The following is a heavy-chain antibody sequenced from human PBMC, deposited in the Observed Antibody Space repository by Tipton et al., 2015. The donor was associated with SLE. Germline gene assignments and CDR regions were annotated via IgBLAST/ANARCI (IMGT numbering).Heavy chain of an antibody. D-gene: IGHD3-16*01. CDR1: GFTLDDSA. J-gene: IGHJ6*02. CDR2: VSRQSGSI. CDR3: AKTLEAYDPWGYYGMDV. V-gene: IGHV3-9*01. Sequence: EALGFTLDDSAMHGVRQAPGMGLEWVAGVSRQSGSIGYGESVKGRFTISRDNAQNIVYLQMNSLRAEDTAVYYCAKTLEAYDPWGYYGMDVWGQGTTVTVSS.